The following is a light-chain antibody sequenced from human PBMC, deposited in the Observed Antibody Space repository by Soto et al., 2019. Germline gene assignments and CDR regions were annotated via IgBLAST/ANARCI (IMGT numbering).Light chain of an antibody. CDR2: DSS. V-gene: IGKV3-11*01. J-gene: IGKJ5*01. CDR1: QSVSSY. Sequence: EIVLTQFPATLSLSPGDGATLSCRASQSVSSYLAWYQQKRGQAPRLLIYDSSNRATGIPARFSGSGSGTDFSLIISSLEPEDFAVYYCQQRSNWRITFGQGTRLEIK. CDR3: QQRSNWRIT.